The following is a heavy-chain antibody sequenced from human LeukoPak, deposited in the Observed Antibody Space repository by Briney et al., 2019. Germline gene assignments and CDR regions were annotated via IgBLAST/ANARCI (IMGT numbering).Heavy chain of an antibody. J-gene: IGHJ3*02. V-gene: IGHV3-23*01. CDR1: GFTIMNSA. Sequence: GGSLRLSCAASGFTIMNSAMNWVRQAPGKGLEWVSAINGTAIDTDYADSVKGRFTISRDYSKNILYLQMNSLRAEDTAVYYCARAVSYAFDIWGQGTMVTVSS. CDR2: INGTAIDT. CDR3: ARAVSYAFDI. D-gene: IGHD5/OR15-5a*01.